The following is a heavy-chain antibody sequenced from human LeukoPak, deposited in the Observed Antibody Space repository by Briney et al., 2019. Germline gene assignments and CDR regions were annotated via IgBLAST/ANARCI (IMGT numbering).Heavy chain of an antibody. CDR1: GGSISSGSYY. V-gene: IGHV4-61*02. CDR2: IYTSGST. D-gene: IGHD6-19*01. Sequence: PSQTLSLTCTVSGGSISSGSYYWSWIRQPAGKGLEWIGRIYTSGSTNYNPSLKSRVTMSVDTSKNQFSLKLSSVTAADTAVYYCASSGWPYYYMDVWGKGTTVTVSS. J-gene: IGHJ6*03. CDR3: ASSGWPYYYMDV.